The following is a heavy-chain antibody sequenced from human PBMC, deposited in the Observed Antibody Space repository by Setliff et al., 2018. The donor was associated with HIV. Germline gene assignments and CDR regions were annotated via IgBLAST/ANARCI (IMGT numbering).Heavy chain of an antibody. CDR3: ARVGLYYYDSSGYWGHFDY. Sequence: SETLSLTCTVSGGSISSSSYYWGWIRQPPGKGLEWIGSIYYSGSTYYNPSLKSRVTISVGTSKNQFSLKLSSVTAADTAVYYCARVGLYYYDSSGYWGHFDYWGQGTLVTVSS. D-gene: IGHD3-22*01. CDR1: GGSISSSSYY. CDR2: IYYSGST. V-gene: IGHV4-39*01. J-gene: IGHJ4*02.